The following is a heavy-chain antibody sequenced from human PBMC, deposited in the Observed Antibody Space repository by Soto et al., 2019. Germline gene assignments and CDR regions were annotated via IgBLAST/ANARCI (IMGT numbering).Heavy chain of an antibody. V-gene: IGHV2-5*01. Sequence: PTHRDPKHTVTLTCTFSGFSLSTNEESVGCVRQPPGKALEWLAVIHWNDDNHYTSSLKTRLTVTKDITKNQVVFTMTNMDPVDTGTYYCIHRRVNGGMDHWGPAILVTVPS. CDR3: IHRRVNGGMDH. CDR2: IHWNDDN. CDR1: GFSLSTNEES. J-gene: IGHJ4*02.